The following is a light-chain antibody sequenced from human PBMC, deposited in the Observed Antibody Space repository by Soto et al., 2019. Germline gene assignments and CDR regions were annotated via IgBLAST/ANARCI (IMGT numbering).Light chain of an antibody. Sequence: QSVLTQPASVSGSPGQSITISCTGTSSDVGGYNYVSWYQQYPGKAPKLMIYDVTNRPSGVSNRFSGSKSGNTASLSISGLQPEDEADYYCSSFTTSSTLVVFGGGTQLTVL. CDR3: SSFTTSSTLVV. V-gene: IGLV2-14*01. CDR1: SSDVGGYNY. CDR2: DVT. J-gene: IGLJ2*01.